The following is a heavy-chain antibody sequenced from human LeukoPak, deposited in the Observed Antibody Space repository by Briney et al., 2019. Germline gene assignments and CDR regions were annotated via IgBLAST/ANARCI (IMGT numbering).Heavy chain of an antibody. J-gene: IGHJ3*02. CDR3: ATGVLWLNAFDI. V-gene: IGHV1-2*02. CDR1: GYTFTGYY. CDR2: INPNSGGT. D-gene: IGHD3-10*01. Sequence: ASVKVSCKASGYTFTGYYMHWVRQAPGQGLEWMGWINPNSGGTNYAQKFRGRVTMTRDTSISTAYMELSRLRSDDTAVYYCATGVLWLNAFDIWGQGTMVTVSS.